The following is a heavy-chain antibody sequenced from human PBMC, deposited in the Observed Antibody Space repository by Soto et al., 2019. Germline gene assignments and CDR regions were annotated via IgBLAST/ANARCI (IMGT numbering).Heavy chain of an antibody. CDR3: ARDLYSSGWYENDY. J-gene: IGHJ4*02. Sequence: QVQLVESGGGVVQPGRSLRLSCAASGFTFSSYAMHWVRQAPGMGLEWVAVISYDGSNKYYADSVKGRFTISRDNSKNTLYLQMNSLRAEDTAVYYCARDLYSSGWYENDYWGQRTLVTVSS. D-gene: IGHD6-19*01. CDR1: GFTFSSYA. CDR2: ISYDGSNK. V-gene: IGHV3-30-3*01.